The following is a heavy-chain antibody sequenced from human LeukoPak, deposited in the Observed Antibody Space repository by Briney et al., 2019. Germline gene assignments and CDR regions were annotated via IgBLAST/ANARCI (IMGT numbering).Heavy chain of an antibody. D-gene: IGHD2-8*01. CDR1: GYTFTSYD. Sequence: ASVKVSCKASGYTFTSYDINWVRQATGQGLEWTGWMNPNSGNTGYAQKFQGRVTMTRNTSISTAYMELSSLRSEDTAVYYCARAPGGIMVSLLRKYYFDYWGQGTLVTVSS. V-gene: IGHV1-8*01. CDR2: MNPNSGNT. CDR3: ARAPGGIMVSLLRKYYFDY. J-gene: IGHJ4*02.